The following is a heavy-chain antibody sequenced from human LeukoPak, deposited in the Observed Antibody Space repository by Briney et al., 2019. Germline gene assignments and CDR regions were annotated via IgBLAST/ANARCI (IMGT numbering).Heavy chain of an antibody. Sequence: PSETLSLTCTVSGGSISSSSYYWGWIRQPPGKGLEWIGSIYYSGSTYYNPSLKSRVTISVDTSKNQFSLKLSSVTAADTAVYYCAREKAGIWAAAGTRGWFDPWGQGTLVTVSS. CDR1: GGSISSSSYY. CDR3: AREKAGIWAAAGTRGWFDP. CDR2: IYYSGST. D-gene: IGHD6-13*01. J-gene: IGHJ5*02. V-gene: IGHV4-39*07.